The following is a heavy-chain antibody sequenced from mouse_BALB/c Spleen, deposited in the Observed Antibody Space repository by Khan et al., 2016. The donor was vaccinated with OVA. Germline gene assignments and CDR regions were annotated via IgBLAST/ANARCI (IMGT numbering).Heavy chain of an antibody. J-gene: IGHJ3*01. CDR1: GYSITSDYA. Sequence: VQLKESGPGLVKPSQSLSLTCTVTGYSITSDYAWNWIRQFPGNKLEWMGYINYSGSTSYHPSLKSRISITRDTSKNQFFLQLNSVTTEDTATYYCARGERLTYWGQGTLVTVSA. D-gene: IGHD2-12*01. CDR3: ARGERLTY. CDR2: INYSGST. V-gene: IGHV3-2*02.